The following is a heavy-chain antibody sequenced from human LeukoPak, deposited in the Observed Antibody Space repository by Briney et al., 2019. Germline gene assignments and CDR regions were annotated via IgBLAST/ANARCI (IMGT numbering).Heavy chain of an antibody. CDR2: IYYSGST. D-gene: IGHD3-22*01. CDR3: ARSSESYDSSGYYSYYFDY. J-gene: IGHJ4*02. CDR1: GGSIRSYY. V-gene: IGHV4-59*01. Sequence: KPSETLSLTCTVSGGSIRSYYWSWIRQPPGKGLEWIGYIYYSGSTNYNPSLKSRVTISVDTSKNQFSLKLSSVTAADTAVYYCARSSESYDSSGYYSYYFDYWGQGTLVTVSS.